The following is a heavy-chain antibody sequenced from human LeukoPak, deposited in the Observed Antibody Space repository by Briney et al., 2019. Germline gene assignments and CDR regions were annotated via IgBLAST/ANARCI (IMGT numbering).Heavy chain of an antibody. D-gene: IGHD3-10*01. Sequence: GGSLRLSCAASGFTFSTYWMHWVRQAPGKGPVWVSRINSDGSSTTYADSMKGRFTISRDNSKNTLYLQMNSLRAEDTAVYYCAKDVVRGVMWYFDYWGQGTLVTVSS. CDR2: INSDGSST. J-gene: IGHJ4*02. CDR1: GFTFSTYW. V-gene: IGHV3-74*01. CDR3: AKDVVRGVMWYFDY.